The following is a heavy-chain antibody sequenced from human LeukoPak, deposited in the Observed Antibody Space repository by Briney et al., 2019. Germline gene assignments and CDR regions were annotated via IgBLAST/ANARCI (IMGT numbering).Heavy chain of an antibody. CDR1: RASISTYY. CDR3: ARDRSFYPNYFYGLDV. Sequence: SETLSLTCTVSRASISTYYWSWIRQPPGKGLEWIGYVDYSGSANYNPSLKSRVTISVDTSKNQFSLNLNSVTAADTAVYYCARDRSFYPNYFYGLDVWGQGTTVTVSS. D-gene: IGHD3-16*02. V-gene: IGHV4-59*01. J-gene: IGHJ6*02. CDR2: VDYSGSA.